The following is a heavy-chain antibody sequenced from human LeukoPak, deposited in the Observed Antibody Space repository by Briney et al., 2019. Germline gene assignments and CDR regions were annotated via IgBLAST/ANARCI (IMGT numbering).Heavy chain of an antibody. J-gene: IGHJ4*02. Sequence: PSETLSLPCTVSGGSISTYYWSWLRQPPGKGLEWIGYIYYSGSTNYNPSLKSRVTMSVDTSKNQFSLKMSSVTAADTAVYYCARRGYGYDDYWGQGTLVTVSS. CDR3: ARRGYGYDDY. D-gene: IGHD5-18*01. CDR1: GGSISTYY. CDR2: IYYSGST. V-gene: IGHV4-59*01.